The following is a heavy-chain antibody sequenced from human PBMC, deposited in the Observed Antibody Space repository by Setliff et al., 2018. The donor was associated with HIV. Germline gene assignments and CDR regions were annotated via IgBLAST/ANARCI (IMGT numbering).Heavy chain of an antibody. CDR2: INHSGST. J-gene: IGHJ6*03. CDR3: ARDRANWNYGKNYMDV. CDR1: GISINGYY. D-gene: IGHD1-7*01. Sequence: SETLSLTCSVSGISINGYYWSWIRQPPGKGLEWIGEINHSGSTNYNPSLKSRVTISVDTSKSQFSLKLTSVTAADTAVYYCARDRANWNYGKNYMDVWGKGTTVTVSS. V-gene: IGHV4-34*01.